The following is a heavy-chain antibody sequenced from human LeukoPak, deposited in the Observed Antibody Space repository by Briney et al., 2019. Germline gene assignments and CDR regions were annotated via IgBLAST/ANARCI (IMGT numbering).Heavy chain of an antibody. D-gene: IGHD1-26*01. Sequence: GGSLRLSCAASGFTFSSYGMHWVRQAPGKGLEWVAFIRYDGSNKYYADSVKGRFTISRDNSKNTLYLQMNSLRAEDTAVYYCAKDLGLEWELWEFDYWGQGTLVTVSS. J-gene: IGHJ4*02. CDR3: AKDLGLEWELWEFDY. CDR1: GFTFSSYG. V-gene: IGHV3-30*02. CDR2: IRYDGSNK.